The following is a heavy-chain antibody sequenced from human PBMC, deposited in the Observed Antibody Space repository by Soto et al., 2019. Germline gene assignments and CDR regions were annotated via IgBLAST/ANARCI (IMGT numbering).Heavy chain of an antibody. CDR1: GFTFSAYT. D-gene: IGHD5-12*01. CDR3: ARVDGYTCPNDY. V-gene: IGHV3-21*01. CDR2: ITSGSDYI. Sequence: PGGSLRLSCAASGFTFSAYTMTWVRQAPGKGLEWVSSITSGSDYIYYADSLRGRFTISRDNAKNSLYLQMHSLRAEDTAFYYCARVDGYTCPNDYWGQGTLVTVS. J-gene: IGHJ4*02.